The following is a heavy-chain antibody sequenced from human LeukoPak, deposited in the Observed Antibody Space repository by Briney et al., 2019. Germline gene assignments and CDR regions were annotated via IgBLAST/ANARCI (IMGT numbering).Heavy chain of an antibody. CDR1: GFARRTSGMC. D-gene: IGHD3-3*01. J-gene: IGHJ4*02. CDR3: ARMRRFEGSSDY. Sequence: GPTLVNPTQTLTLTGTFSGFARRTSGMCVSWIRQPPGKALEWLSRIDWDDDKYYSTSLKTRLTISKDTSKNPVVLTMTNMDPVDTATYYCARMRRFEGSSDYWGQGTLVTVSS. V-gene: IGHV2-70*11. CDR2: IDWDDDK.